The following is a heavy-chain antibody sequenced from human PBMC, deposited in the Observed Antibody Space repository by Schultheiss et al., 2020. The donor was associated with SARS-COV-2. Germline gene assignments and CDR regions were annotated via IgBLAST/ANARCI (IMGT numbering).Heavy chain of an antibody. J-gene: IGHJ4*02. Sequence: SQTLSLTCAISGDSVSSNSAAWNWIRQSPSRGLEWLGRTYYRSKWYNDYAVSVKSRITINPDTSKNQFSLQLNSVTAADTAVYYCTYHYYGSGSYYSDYWGQGTLVTVSS. CDR1: GDSVSSNSAA. V-gene: IGHV6-1*01. CDR3: TYHYYGSGSYYSDY. D-gene: IGHD3-10*01. CDR2: TYYRSKWYN.